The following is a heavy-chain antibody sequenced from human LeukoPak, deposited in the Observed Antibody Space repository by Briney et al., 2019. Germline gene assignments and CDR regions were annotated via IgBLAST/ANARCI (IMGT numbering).Heavy chain of an antibody. CDR1: GFTFSSYA. Sequence: PGGSLRLSCAASGFTFSSYAMSWVRQAPGKGLEWVSAISGSGGSTYYADSVKGRFTISRDNSKNTLYLQMNSLRAEDTAVYYCAKSITMIVVAITDAFDIWGQGTMVTVSS. V-gene: IGHV3-23*01. J-gene: IGHJ3*02. CDR2: ISGSGGST. CDR3: AKSITMIVVAITDAFDI. D-gene: IGHD3-22*01.